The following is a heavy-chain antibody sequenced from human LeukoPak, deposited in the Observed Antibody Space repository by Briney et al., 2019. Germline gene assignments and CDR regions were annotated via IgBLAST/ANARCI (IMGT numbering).Heavy chain of an antibody. CDR2: INPNSGGT. V-gene: IGHV1-2*06. D-gene: IGHD1-26*01. Sequence: ASVKVSCKASGYTFTGYYMHWVRQAPGQGLEWMGRINPNSGGTNYAQKFQGRVTMTRDTSISTAYMELSRLRSDDTAVYYCARGASGGSPHTDYWGQGTLVTVSS. CDR1: GYTFTGYY. J-gene: IGHJ4*02. CDR3: ARGASGGSPHTDY.